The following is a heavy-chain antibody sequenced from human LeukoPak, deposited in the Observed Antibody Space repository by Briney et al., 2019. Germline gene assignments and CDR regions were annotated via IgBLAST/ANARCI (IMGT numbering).Heavy chain of an antibody. Sequence: SLTCXVSGGSIXXXXXSWXRXPXGXGXXWXGYIYYSGRTNYNPSLKSRVTISVDTSKTQFSLKMSSVTAADTAVYYCARLGVAATXDXFDIWGQGTMXXVSS. CDR1: GGSIXXXX. D-gene: IGHD2-15*01. CDR3: ARLGVAATXDXFDI. J-gene: IGHJ3*02. CDR2: IYYSGRT. V-gene: IGHV4-59*08.